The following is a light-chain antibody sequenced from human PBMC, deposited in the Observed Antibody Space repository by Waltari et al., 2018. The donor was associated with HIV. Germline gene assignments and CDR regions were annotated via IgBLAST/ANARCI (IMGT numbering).Light chain of an antibody. J-gene: IGKJ1*01. CDR3: QQYYNTPQT. CDR1: QSVLYRSNNKNY. Sequence: DIVLTQSPDSLAVSLGERATINCKSRQSVLYRSNNKNYLAWYQQKPGQPPKLLIYWASTRESGVPDRFSGSGSGTDFTLTIISLQAEDVAVYYCQQYYNTPQTFGQGTKVEIK. V-gene: IGKV4-1*01. CDR2: WAS.